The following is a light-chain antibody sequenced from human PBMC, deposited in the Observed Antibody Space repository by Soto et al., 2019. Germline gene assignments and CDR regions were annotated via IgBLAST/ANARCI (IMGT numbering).Light chain of an antibody. Sequence: EIVMTQSPATLSVSPGERVTLSCMASQSVSRFLAWYQPRPGQDPRLLIYETSTMATGVPARVSGSGSGTEFRLTISSLQSEDLAVSYCQQYDNWPPCTFGQGTKLEVK. J-gene: IGKJ2*02. V-gene: IGKV3-15*01. CDR1: QSVSRF. CDR3: QQYDNWPPCT. CDR2: ETS.